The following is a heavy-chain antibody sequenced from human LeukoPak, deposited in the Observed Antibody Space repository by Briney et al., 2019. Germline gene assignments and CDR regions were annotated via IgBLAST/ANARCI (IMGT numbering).Heavy chain of an antibody. D-gene: IGHD3-9*01. CDR2: IYYSGST. CDR1: GGSVSSGSYY. J-gene: IGHJ4*02. V-gene: IGHV4-61*01. CDR3: ARSVYYDILTGYPPLDY. Sequence: SETLSLTCTVSGGSVSSGSYYWSWIRQPPGKGLEWIGYIYYSGSTNYNPSLKSRVTISVDTSKNQFSLKLSSVTAADTAVYYCARSVYYDILTGYPPLDYWGQGTLVTVSS.